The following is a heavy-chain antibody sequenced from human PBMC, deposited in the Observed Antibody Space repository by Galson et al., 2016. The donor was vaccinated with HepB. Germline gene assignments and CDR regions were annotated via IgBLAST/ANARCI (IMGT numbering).Heavy chain of an antibody. J-gene: IGHJ4*02. CDR3: AIDGCTSTSCYSY. Sequence: SLRLSCAASGFAFSNYAMSWVRQAPGKGLEWVSLIFAGGDRTFYAASVRGRFTISRDNSKNTLYLQMSSLRADDSAVYYCAIDGCTSTSCYSYWGQGTLSPSPQ. V-gene: IGHV3-23*01. CDR2: IFAGGDRT. D-gene: IGHD2-2*01. CDR1: GFAFSNYA.